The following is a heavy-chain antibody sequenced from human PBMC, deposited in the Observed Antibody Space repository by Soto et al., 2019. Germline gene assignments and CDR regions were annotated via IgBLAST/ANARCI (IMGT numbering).Heavy chain of an antibody. CDR1: GSTFTSSA. Sequence: QLQLVQSGPEVKKPGTSVKVSCKASGSTFTSSAMQWVRQARGQRLEWIGWIVVGSGNTNYAQKFQERVTITRDLSTSTAYMELSSLRSEDTAVYYCAAPGYGSGSYSFDYWGQGTLVTVSS. J-gene: IGHJ4*02. CDR2: IVVGSGNT. CDR3: AAPGYGSGSYSFDY. V-gene: IGHV1-58*02. D-gene: IGHD3-10*01.